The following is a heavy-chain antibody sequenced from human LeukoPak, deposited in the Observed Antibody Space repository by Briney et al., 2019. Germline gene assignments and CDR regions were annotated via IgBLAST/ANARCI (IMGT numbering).Heavy chain of an antibody. CDR2: IYYSGST. Sequence: SETLSLTCTVSGGSISSYYWSWIRQPPGKGLDWIGYIYYSGSTNYNPSLKSRVTISVDTSKNQFSLKLSSVTAADTAVYYCARRGVYYGSGAPRGYFDYWGQGTLVTVSS. CDR1: GGSISSYY. D-gene: IGHD3-10*01. J-gene: IGHJ4*02. CDR3: ARRGVYYGSGAPRGYFDY. V-gene: IGHV4-59*12.